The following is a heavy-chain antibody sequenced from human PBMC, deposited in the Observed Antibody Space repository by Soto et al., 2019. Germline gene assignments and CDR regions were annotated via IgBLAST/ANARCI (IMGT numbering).Heavy chain of an antibody. CDR3: ARSKVVPAACCAFDI. J-gene: IGHJ3*02. V-gene: IGHV3-13*01. D-gene: IGHD2-2*01. Sequence: GGSLRLSCAASGFTFSSYDMHWVRQATGKGLEWVSAIGTAGDTYYPGSVKGRFTISRENAKNSLYLQMNSLRAGDTAVYYCARSKVVPAACCAFDIWGQGTMVTVSS. CDR1: GFTFSSYD. CDR2: IGTAGDT.